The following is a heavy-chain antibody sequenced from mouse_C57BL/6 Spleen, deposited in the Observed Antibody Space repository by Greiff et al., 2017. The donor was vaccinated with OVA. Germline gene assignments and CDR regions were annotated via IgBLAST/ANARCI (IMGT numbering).Heavy chain of an antibody. CDR2: INPNYGTT. Sequence: VQLKQSGPELVKPGASVKISCKASGYSFTDYNMNWVKQSNGKSLEWIGVINPNYGTTSYNQKFKGKATLTVDQSSSTAYMQLNSLTSEDSAVYYCASFGGSSYDWFAYWGQGTLVTVSA. V-gene: IGHV1-39*01. CDR3: ASFGGSSYDWFAY. D-gene: IGHD1-1*01. CDR1: GYSFTDYN. J-gene: IGHJ3*01.